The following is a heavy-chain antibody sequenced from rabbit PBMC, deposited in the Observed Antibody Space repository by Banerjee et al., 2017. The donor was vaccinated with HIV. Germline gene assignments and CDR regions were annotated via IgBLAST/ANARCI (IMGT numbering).Heavy chain of an antibody. CDR3: ARDGDYSVNGYAFNL. D-gene: IGHD6-1*01. CDR1: GFTINSGYD. Sequence: QSLEESGGGLVQPEGSLALTCKASGFTINSGYDMCWVRQAPGKGLEWIACIYTGDETTYYATWAKGRFTISKTSPTTVLLQMTSLTAADTATYFCARDGDYSVNGYAFNLWGQGTLVTVS. J-gene: IGHJ4*01. V-gene: IGHV1S40*01. CDR2: IYTGDETT.